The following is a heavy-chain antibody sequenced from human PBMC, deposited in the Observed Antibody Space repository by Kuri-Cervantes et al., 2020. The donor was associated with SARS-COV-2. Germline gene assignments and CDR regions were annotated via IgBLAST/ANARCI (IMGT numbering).Heavy chain of an antibody. CDR3: ARGRGRRRAYYGMGV. CDR2: LNDSGSTHYNTGST. J-gene: IGHJ6*02. D-gene: IGHD5-24*01. V-gene: IGHV4-34*01. Sequence: SQTLSLTCAVYGESLSDYYWNWIRQPPGKGLEWIGELNDSGSTHYNTGSTNYNPSLRSRVTISLDTSKNKFSLKMNSVTAADTAVYYCARGRGRRRAYYGMGVWGQGTTVTVSS. CDR1: GESLSDYY.